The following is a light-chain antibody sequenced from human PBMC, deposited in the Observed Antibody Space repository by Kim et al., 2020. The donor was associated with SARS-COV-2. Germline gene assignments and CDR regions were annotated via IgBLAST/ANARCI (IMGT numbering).Light chain of an antibody. Sequence: SQGQTARITGSGDKLGDKYACWYQQKPGQSPVLVIYQDSKRPSGIPERFSGSNSGNTATLTISGTQAMDEADYYCQAWDSSTNVVFGGGTKVTVL. CDR3: QAWDSSTNVV. CDR1: KLGDKY. V-gene: IGLV3-1*01. J-gene: IGLJ2*01. CDR2: QDS.